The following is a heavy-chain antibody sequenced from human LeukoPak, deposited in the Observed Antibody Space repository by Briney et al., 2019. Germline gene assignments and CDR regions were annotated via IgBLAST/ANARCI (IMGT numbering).Heavy chain of an antibody. CDR1: GFTFSSHA. D-gene: IGHD3-16*02. CDR3: ARERSYDYVWGSYRLFDY. V-gene: IGHV3-21*01. Sequence: GGSLRLSCAASGFTFSSHAMNWVRQAPGKGLEWVSSISSSSSYIYYADSVKGRFTISRDNAKNSLYLQMNSLRAEDTAVYYCARERSYDYVWGSYRLFDYWGQGTLVTVSS. CDR2: ISSSSSYI. J-gene: IGHJ4*02.